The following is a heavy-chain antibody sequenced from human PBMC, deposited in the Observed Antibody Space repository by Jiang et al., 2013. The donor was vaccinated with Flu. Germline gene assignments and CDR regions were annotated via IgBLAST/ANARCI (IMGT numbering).Heavy chain of an antibody. V-gene: IGHV3-74*01. CDR2: INSDGSST. J-gene: IGHJ4*02. CDR1: FSSYW. CDR3: ARVSTVEWESLGHFDY. D-gene: IGHD1-26*01. Sequence: FSSYWMHWVRQAPGKGLVWVSRINSDGSSTSYADSVKGRFTISRDNAKNTLYLQMNSLRAEDTAVYYCARVSTVEWESLGHFDYWGRGTLVTASS.